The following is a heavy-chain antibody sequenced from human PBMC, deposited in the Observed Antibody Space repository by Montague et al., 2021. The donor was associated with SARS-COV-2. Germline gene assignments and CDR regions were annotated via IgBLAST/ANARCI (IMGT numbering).Heavy chain of an antibody. CDR2: ISGSGGST. J-gene: IGHJ4*02. V-gene: IGHV3-23*01. CDR3: AKASWIQLWFRTPYFDY. D-gene: IGHD5-18*01. CDR1: GFTFSSYA. Sequence: SLRLSCAASGFTFSSYAMRWVRQAPGKGLEWVSAISGSGGSTYYADSVKGRFTISRDNSKNTLYLQMNSLRAEDTAVYYCAKASWIQLWFRTPYFDYWGQGTLVTVSS.